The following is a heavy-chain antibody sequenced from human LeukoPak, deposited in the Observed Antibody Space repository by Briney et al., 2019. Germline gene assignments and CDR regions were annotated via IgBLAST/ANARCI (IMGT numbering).Heavy chain of an antibody. J-gene: IGHJ4*02. Sequence: GGSLRLSCAASGFTFSNYGMHWVRQAPGKGLEWVAFIRYDGSNKYYADSVKGRFTISRDNSKNTLYLQMNSLRGEDTGVYYCAKGPAARPDYWGQGTLVTVPS. CDR3: AKGPAARPDY. CDR1: GFTFSNYG. D-gene: IGHD6-6*01. CDR2: IRYDGSNK. V-gene: IGHV3-30*02.